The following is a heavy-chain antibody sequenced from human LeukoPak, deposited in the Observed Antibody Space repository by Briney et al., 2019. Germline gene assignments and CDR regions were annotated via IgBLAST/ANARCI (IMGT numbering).Heavy chain of an antibody. Sequence: GGSLRLSCAASGFTFSSYAMSWVRQAPGKGLAWVSTISGGSGSTYCADSVKGRFTISRDNSKNTLYLQMNSLRAEDTAVYYCARESYGDYVLDWGQGTLVTVSS. CDR1: GFTFSSYA. CDR2: ISGGSGST. J-gene: IGHJ4*02. V-gene: IGHV3-23*01. D-gene: IGHD4-17*01. CDR3: ARESYGDYVLD.